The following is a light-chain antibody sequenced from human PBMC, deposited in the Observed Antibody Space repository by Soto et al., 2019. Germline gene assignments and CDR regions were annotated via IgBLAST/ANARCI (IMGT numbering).Light chain of an antibody. J-gene: IGKJ5*01. CDR3: QQDDNLPNT. CDR1: QDIRNY. V-gene: IGKV1-33*01. Sequence: DIQMTQFPSSLSASVGDRVTITCQASQDIRNYLNWYQQKPGKAPKLLIYDASNLQKGVPSRFSGSGSGTDFTFTISSLQPEDIATYYCQQDDNLPNTFGQGTRLDIK. CDR2: DAS.